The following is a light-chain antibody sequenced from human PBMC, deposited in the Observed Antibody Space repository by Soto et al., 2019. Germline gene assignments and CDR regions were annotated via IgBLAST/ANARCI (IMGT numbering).Light chain of an antibody. CDR2: DTK. J-gene: IGLJ2*01. Sequence: QTVVTQEPSLTVSPGGTVTLTCASSTGSVTSGYFPNWFQQKPGQAPMSLIYDTKHRHSWTPARFSGSLLGGKAALTLSDVQPEDEADYFCLLYFGGDQLGVFGGGTKVTVL. V-gene: IGLV7-43*01. CDR3: LLYFGGDQLGV. CDR1: TGSVTSGYF.